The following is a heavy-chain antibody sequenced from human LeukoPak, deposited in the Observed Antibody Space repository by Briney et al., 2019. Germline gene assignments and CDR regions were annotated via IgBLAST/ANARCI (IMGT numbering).Heavy chain of an antibody. V-gene: IGHV3-21*01. CDR1: GFTFSSYG. Sequence: GGSLRLSCAASGFTFSSYGMSWVRQAPGKGLEWVSSISSSSSYIYNADSVKGRFTISRDNAKNSLYLQMNSLRAEDTAVYYCARDASSSWGNYYYYYYYMDVWGKGTTVTVSS. CDR2: ISSSSSYI. J-gene: IGHJ6*03. D-gene: IGHD6-6*01. CDR3: ARDASSSWGNYYYYYYYMDV.